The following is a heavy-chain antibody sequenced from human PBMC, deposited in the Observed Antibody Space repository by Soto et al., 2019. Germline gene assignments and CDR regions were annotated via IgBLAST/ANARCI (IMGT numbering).Heavy chain of an antibody. V-gene: IGHV3-7*03. CDR2: IKQDGSEK. J-gene: IGHJ6*02. Sequence: EVQLVESGGGLVQPGGSLRLSCAASGFTFSSYWMSWVRQAPGKGLEWVANIKQDGSEKYYVDSVKGRFTISRDNAKNSLYLQINTLRAEDTAVYYGASAERYYYYSYGMDVWGQGTTVPVSS. CDR3: ASAERYYYYSYGMDV. CDR1: GFTFSSYW. D-gene: IGHD1-1*01.